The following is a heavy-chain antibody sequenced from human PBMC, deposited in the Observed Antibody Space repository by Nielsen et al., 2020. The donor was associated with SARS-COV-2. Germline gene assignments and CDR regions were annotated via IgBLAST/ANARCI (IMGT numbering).Heavy chain of an antibody. CDR3: ATSWYHYPTSGWTPHVVH. V-gene: IGHV1-46*01. CDR2: INPSDGST. J-gene: IGHJ4*02. CDR1: GYTFTNSY. D-gene: IGHD3-10*01. Sequence: ASVKVSCKASGYTFTNSYLHWVRQAPGQGLEWMGIINPSDGSTRYAQKFQGRVTMTRDTSSSTVYMELSSLRSDDTAVYYCATSWYHYPTSGWTPHVVHWGQGTLVTVSS.